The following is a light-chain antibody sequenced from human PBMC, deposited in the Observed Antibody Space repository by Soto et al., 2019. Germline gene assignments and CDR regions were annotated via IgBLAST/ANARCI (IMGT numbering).Light chain of an antibody. CDR3: TSYTSSSTWV. J-gene: IGLJ3*02. CDR2: EVS. CDR1: SSDVGAYKY. V-gene: IGLV2-14*01. Sequence: QSALTQPASVSGSPGQSITISCTGSSSDVGAYKYVSWYQQHPGKVPKLMIYEVSDRPSGVSNRFSGSKSGNTASLTISGLQAEDEADYYCTSYTSSSTWVFGGGTKVTVL.